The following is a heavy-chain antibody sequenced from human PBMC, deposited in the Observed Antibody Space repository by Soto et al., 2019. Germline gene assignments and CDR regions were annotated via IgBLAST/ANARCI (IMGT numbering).Heavy chain of an antibody. CDR2: IYYSGST. J-gene: IGHJ5*02. D-gene: IGHD3-10*01. V-gene: IGHV4-39*01. Sequence: SETLSLTCTVSGGSISSSSYYWGWIRQPPGKGLEWIGSIYYSGSTYYNPSLKSRVTISVDTSKNQFSLKLSSVTAADTAVYYCARHHYYGSGSYNWFDPWGQGTLVTVSS. CDR1: GGSISSSSYY. CDR3: ARHHYYGSGSYNWFDP.